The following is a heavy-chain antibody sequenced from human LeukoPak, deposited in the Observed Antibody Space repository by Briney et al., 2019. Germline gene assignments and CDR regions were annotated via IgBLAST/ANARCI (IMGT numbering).Heavy chain of an antibody. CDR3: AKSRNFYYYFMEV. CDR2: ISDSGSRT. J-gene: IGHJ6*03. Sequence: GGTLRLSCAASGFTFSSYGMSWVRQAPGKGLEWVSAISDSGSRTYYADSVKGRFTISRDNSKNTLYLQMNTLRVEDTALYYCAKSRNFYYYFMEVSGRGTKVTISS. V-gene: IGHV3-23*01. CDR1: GFTFSSYG.